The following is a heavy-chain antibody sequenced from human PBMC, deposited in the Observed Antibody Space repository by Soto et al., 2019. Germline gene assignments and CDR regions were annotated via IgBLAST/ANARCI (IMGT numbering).Heavy chain of an antibody. CDR2: MSYDGNKT. J-gene: IGHJ4*02. CDR3: ARSIAVAGLDY. CDR1: GFTLSTYS. D-gene: IGHD6-19*01. V-gene: IGHV3-30*01. Sequence: QVQLLESGGGVVHPGRSLRLSCAASGFTLSTYSMHWVRQAPGKGLEWEAVMSYDGNKTFYRDYVKGRFSISRDTSMHTVYLEMNSLRPEDLGVYYCARSIAVAGLDYWGQGTLVTVYS.